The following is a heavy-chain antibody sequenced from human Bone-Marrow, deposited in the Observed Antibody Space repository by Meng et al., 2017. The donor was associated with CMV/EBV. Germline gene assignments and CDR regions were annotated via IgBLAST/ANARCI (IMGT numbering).Heavy chain of an antibody. CDR2: IKQDGSEK. V-gene: IGHV3-7*01. CDR3: AIKNGMDV. CDR1: GFTFSSHG. Sequence: GESLQISCAASGFTFSSHGMSWVRQAPGKGLEWVACIKQDGSEKYYVDSVKGRFTISRDNAKNSLYLQMNSLRAEDTAVYYCAIKNGMDVWGQGAAVTVSS. J-gene: IGHJ6*02.